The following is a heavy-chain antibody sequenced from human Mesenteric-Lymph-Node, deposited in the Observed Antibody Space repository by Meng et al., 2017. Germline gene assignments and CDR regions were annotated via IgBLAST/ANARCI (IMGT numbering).Heavy chain of an antibody. Sequence: SETLSLTCTVSGGSISSSSYYWGWIRQPPGKGLEWIGSIYYSGSTYYNPSLKSRVTISVDTSKNQFSLKLSSVTAADTAVYYCARELDDYGAAFDYWGQGTLVTVSS. CDR2: IYYSGST. V-gene: IGHV4-39*07. CDR1: GGSISSSSYY. CDR3: ARELDDYGAAFDY. J-gene: IGHJ4*02. D-gene: IGHD4-17*01.